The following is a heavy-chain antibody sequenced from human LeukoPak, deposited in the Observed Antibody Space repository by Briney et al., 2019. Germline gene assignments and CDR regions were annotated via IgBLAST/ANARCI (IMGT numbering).Heavy chain of an antibody. J-gene: IGHJ5*02. CDR1: GYSISSGYY. Sequence: KPSETLSLTCAVSGYSISSGYYWGWIRQPPGKGLEWIGSIYHSGSTYYNPSLKSRVTISVDTSKNQFSLKLSSVTAADTAVYYCARQVVVPAEEGGNWLDPWGQGTLVSVSS. CDR3: ARQVVVPAEEGGNWLDP. CDR2: IYHSGST. D-gene: IGHD2-2*01. V-gene: IGHV4-38-2*01.